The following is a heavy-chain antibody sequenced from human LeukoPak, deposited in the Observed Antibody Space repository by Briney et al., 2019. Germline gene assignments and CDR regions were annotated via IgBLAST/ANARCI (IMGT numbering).Heavy chain of an antibody. J-gene: IGHJ6*03. CDR2: INPNSGGT. Sequence: GASVKVSCKASGYTFTGYYMHWVRQAPGQGLEWMGRINPNSGGTNYAQKFQGRVTMTRDTSISTAYMELSRLRSDDTAVYYCARGATYCSGGSCYYYYYYYYMDVWGKGTTVTVSS. V-gene: IGHV1-2*06. CDR1: GYTFTGYY. D-gene: IGHD2-15*01. CDR3: ARGATYCSGGSCYYYYYYYYMDV.